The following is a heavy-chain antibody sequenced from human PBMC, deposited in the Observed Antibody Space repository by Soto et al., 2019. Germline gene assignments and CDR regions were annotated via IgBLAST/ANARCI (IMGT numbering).Heavy chain of an antibody. CDR2: INPNTGDI. CDR1: GYTFTGHY. Sequence: QVQLVQSGADVKKPVASVKVSCKTSGYTFTGHYIHLVRQAPGQGLEWMGWINPNTGDISYAEKFQGRVIMTRDTSISTAYMELSRLRSDDAAVYYCARGYTYGSFDSWAQGTLVTVSS. D-gene: IGHD5-18*01. J-gene: IGHJ4*02. V-gene: IGHV1-2*02. CDR3: ARGYTYGSFDS.